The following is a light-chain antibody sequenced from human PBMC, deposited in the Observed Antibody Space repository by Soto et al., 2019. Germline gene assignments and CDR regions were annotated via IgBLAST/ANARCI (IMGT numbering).Light chain of an antibody. CDR1: QSVGSN. V-gene: IGKV3-15*01. J-gene: IGKJ1*01. CDR2: GAS. CDR3: QQYNNWPTWT. Sequence: EIVMTQSPAPLSVSPGERVTPSCRSRQSVGSNLAWYQQKPGQAPRLLIYGASTRATGIPARFSGSGSETEFTLTISSLQAEDSAVYFCQQYNNWPTWTFGQGTKVDIK.